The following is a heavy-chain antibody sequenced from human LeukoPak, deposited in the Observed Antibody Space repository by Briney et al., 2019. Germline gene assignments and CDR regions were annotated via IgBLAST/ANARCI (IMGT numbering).Heavy chain of an antibody. CDR1: GDSFSRYY. J-gene: IGHJ5*01. Sequence: WRTLTLTCTVSGDSFSRYYWSWVRQPAGKGLEWVGGIYNSEIITYNPSLKSRVTMSIDTSNNQFSLRLRFVTAADTAVYYCARDSGTTGEVKFDTWGQGTMVTVSS. CDR2: IYNSEII. D-gene: IGHD3-10*01. V-gene: IGHV4-4*07. CDR3: ARDSGTTGEVKFDT.